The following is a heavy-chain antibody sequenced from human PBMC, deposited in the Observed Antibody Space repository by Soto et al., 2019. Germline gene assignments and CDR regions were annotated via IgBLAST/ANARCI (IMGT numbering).Heavy chain of an antibody. D-gene: IGHD3-10*01. J-gene: IGHJ6*02. CDR1: GGTFSSYA. CDR3: ARGPRGITMVRGVPMYDMDV. V-gene: IGHV1-69*06. Sequence: QVQLVQSGAEVKKPGSSVKVSCKASGGTFSSYAISWVRQAPGQGLEWMGGVIPIFGTANYAQKFQGRVTITADKSTSTAYMELSSLRSEDTAVYYCARGPRGITMVRGVPMYDMDVWGQGTTVTVSS. CDR2: VIPIFGTA.